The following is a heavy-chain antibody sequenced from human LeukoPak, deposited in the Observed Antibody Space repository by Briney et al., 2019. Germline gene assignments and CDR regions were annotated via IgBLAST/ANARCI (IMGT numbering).Heavy chain of an antibody. CDR2: ISWNSGSI. J-gene: IGHJ4*02. D-gene: IGHD6-19*01. CDR3: AKAEAVAGTQRLYYFDY. CDR1: GFTFDDYA. V-gene: IGHV3-9*01. Sequence: PGGSLRLSCAASGFTFDDYAMHWVRQAPGKGLEWVSGISWNSGSIGYADSVKGRFTISRDNTKNSLYLQMNSLRAEDTALYYCAKAEAVAGTQRLYYFDYWGQGTLVTVSS.